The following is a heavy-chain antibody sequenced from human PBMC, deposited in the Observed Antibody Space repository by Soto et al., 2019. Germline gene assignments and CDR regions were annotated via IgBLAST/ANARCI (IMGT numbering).Heavy chain of an antibody. Sequence: GWSLRLSCASSVFTFISYGMSWVRQAPGEGLEWVSGISGSGGSTYYADSVKGRFTISRDNSKNTLYLQMYSLRAEDTAVYYCAKTGPGSSYGYYFDSWGQGTLVTVSS. CDR3: AKTGPGSSYGYYFDS. V-gene: IGHV3-23*01. J-gene: IGHJ4*02. CDR1: VFTFISYG. CDR2: ISGSGGST. D-gene: IGHD5-18*01.